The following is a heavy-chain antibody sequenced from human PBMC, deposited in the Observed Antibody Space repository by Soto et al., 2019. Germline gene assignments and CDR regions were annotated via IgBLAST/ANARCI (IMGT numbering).Heavy chain of an antibody. Sequence: LRLSCAASGFTFSSYAMHWVRQAPGKGLEWVAVISYDGSNKYYADSVKGRFTISRDNSKNTLYLQMNSLRAEDTAVYYCARVLAAVAYYYYGMGVWGQGTTVTVSS. CDR2: ISYDGSNK. V-gene: IGHV3-30-3*01. D-gene: IGHD6-13*01. CDR3: ARVLAAVAYYYYGMGV. J-gene: IGHJ6*02. CDR1: GFTFSSYA.